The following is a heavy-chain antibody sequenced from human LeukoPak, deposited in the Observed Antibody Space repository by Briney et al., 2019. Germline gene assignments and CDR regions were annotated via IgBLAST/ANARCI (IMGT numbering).Heavy chain of an antibody. CDR3: TRGPPDYGSGSYFDN. D-gene: IGHD3-10*01. Sequence: PGGSLRLSCAASGFTFSSYEMDWVRQAPGKGLEWVSYISSDGRTVHYPDPLRGRFTISRDNVKNTVYLQMDSLRVEDTALYYCTRGPPDYGSGSYFDNWGQGTLVTVSS. CDR2: ISSDGRTV. V-gene: IGHV3-48*03. CDR1: GFTFSSYE. J-gene: IGHJ4*02.